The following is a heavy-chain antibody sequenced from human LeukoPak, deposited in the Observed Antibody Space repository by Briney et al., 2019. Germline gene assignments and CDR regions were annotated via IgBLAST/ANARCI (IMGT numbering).Heavy chain of an antibody. CDR1: GGSINTYY. CDR2: LYYNGNT. Sequence: PSETLSLTCTVSGGSINTYYWSWIRQPPGKGLEWIGCLYYNGNTNYEPSLKSRVTISVDTSKNQLSLELTSVTAADTAVYFCATYRHFGWEIDAFKLWGQGTMVTVSS. J-gene: IGHJ3*01. D-gene: IGHD3-3*01. CDR3: ATYRHFGWEIDAFKL. V-gene: IGHV4-59*01.